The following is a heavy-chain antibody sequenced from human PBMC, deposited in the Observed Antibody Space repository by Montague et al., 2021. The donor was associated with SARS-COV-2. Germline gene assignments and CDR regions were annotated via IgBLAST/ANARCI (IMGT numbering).Heavy chain of an antibody. D-gene: IGHD1-26*01. CDR1: GFTFSSYG. Sequence: SLRLSLSASGFTFSSYGMHWVRQAPGKGLEWVAVIWYDGSNKYYADSVKGRFTISRDNSKNTLYLQMNSLRAEDTAVYYCARVGSGSGLYYFDYWGQGTLVTVSS. V-gene: IGHV3-33*01. CDR2: IWYDGSNK. J-gene: IGHJ4*02. CDR3: ARVGSGSGLYYFDY.